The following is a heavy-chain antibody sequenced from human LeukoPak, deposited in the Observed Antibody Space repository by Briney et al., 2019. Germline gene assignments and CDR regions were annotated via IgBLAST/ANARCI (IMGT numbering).Heavy chain of an antibody. D-gene: IGHD2-2*01. CDR1: GFTFSSYW. Sequence: PGGSLRFSCAASGFTFSSYWMHWVRQAPGKGLVWVSHIISDGNSATYADSVKGRFTISRDNAKNTLYLQMNSLRAEDTAVYYCARGLKSPAGVDYWGQGTLVTVSS. J-gene: IGHJ4*02. CDR3: ARGLKSPAGVDY. V-gene: IGHV3-74*01. CDR2: IISDGNSA.